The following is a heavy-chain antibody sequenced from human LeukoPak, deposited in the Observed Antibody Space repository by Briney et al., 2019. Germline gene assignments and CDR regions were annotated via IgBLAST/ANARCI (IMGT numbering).Heavy chain of an antibody. CDR1: GACCSNFY. V-gene: IGHV4-59*01. J-gene: IGHJ5*02. Sequence: SETLSLTCTVSGACCSNFYWSWIRQSPGKGLEWLGYVYSSGSTNYNPFLKSRVTISIDTSKKQFSLKLTSVTAADTATYYCARGRYSDDYGSHWFDPWGRGTLVTVSS. CDR2: VYSSGST. D-gene: IGHD3-16*01. CDR3: ARGRYSDDYGSHWFDP.